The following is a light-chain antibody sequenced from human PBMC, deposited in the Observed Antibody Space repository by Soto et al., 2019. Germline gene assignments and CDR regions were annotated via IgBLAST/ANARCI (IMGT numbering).Light chain of an antibody. J-gene: IGKJ1*01. CDR2: EAA. CDR3: QQYNYYSRT. V-gene: IGKV1-5*03. CDR1: QSISSW. Sequence: NPMTQSPSTVSASVGDRDTITCRASQSISSWLAWYQQKPGKAPKLLIYEAASLESGVPSRFSGSGSGTEFTLTISSLQPDDFATYYCQQYNYYSRTFGQGSKVDIK.